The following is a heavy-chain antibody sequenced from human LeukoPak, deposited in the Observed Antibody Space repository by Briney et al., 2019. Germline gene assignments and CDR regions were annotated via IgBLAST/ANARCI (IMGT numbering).Heavy chain of an antibody. CDR3: ATDKRYAFDY. CDR1: GFTFSSYW. D-gene: IGHD3-9*01. Sequence: GVSLRLSCAASGFTFSSYWMNWVRQAPGKGLEWISNIRTTAEGAKYAYYADSVKGRVTISRDDGKNTLYLHMNSLRDDDTAVYHAATDKRYAFDYWGQGILVTVSS. V-gene: IGHV3-48*02. J-gene: IGHJ4*02. CDR2: IRTTAEGAKYA.